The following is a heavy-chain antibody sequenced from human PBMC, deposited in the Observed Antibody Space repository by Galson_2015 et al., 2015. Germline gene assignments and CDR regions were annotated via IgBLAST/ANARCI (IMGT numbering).Heavy chain of an antibody. Sequence: PALVKPTQTLTLTCTFSGFSLSTSGMRVSWIRQPPGKALEWLARIDWDDDKFYSTSLKTRLTISKDTSKNQVVLTMTNMDPVDTATYYCARGYYYDSSGYRDAFDISGQGTMVTVSS. V-gene: IGHV2-70*04. CDR3: ARGYYYDSSGYRDAFDI. CDR2: IDWDDDK. CDR1: GFSLSTSGMR. D-gene: IGHD3-22*01. J-gene: IGHJ3*02.